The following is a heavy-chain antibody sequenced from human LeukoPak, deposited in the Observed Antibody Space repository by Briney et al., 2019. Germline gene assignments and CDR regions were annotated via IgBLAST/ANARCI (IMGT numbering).Heavy chain of an antibody. Sequence: GGSLRLSCAASGFTFSSYAMSWVRQAPGKGLEWVSAISGSGGSTYYADSVKGRFTISRDNSKNTLYLQMNSLRAEDTAVYYCAKLNYYDSSGYYGGRGHFDYWGQGTLVTVSS. CDR1: GFTFSSYA. D-gene: IGHD3-22*01. CDR2: ISGSGGST. CDR3: AKLNYYDSSGYYGGRGHFDY. V-gene: IGHV3-23*01. J-gene: IGHJ4*02.